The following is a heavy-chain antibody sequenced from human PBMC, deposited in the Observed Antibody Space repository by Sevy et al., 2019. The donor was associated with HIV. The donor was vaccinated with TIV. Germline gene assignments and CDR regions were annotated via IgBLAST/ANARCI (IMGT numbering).Heavy chain of an antibody. D-gene: IGHD4-17*01. CDR3: ARLPHDYGVVYYYGMDV. J-gene: IGHJ6*02. CDR2: IYYSGST. CDR1: GGSISSSSYY. Sequence: SETLSLTCTVSGGSISSSSYYWGWIRQPPGKGLEWIGSIYYSGSTYYNPSLKSRVTISVDTSKNQFSLKLNSVTAADTAVYYCARLPHDYGVVYYYGMDVWGQGTTVTVSS. V-gene: IGHV4-39*01.